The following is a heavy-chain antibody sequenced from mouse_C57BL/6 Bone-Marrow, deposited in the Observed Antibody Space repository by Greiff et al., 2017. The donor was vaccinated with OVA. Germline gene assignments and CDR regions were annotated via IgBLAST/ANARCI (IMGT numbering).Heavy chain of an antibody. J-gene: IGHJ3*01. Sequence: QVQLQQSGPELVKPGASVKLSCKASGYTFTSYDINWVKQRPGQGLEWIGWIYPRDGSTKYNEKFKGQATLTVDTSSSTAYMELHSLTSEDSAVYFCFYYDYDVGFAYWGQGTLVTVSA. D-gene: IGHD2-4*01. CDR2: IYPRDGST. V-gene: IGHV1-85*01. CDR1: GYTFTSYD. CDR3: FYYDYDVGFAY.